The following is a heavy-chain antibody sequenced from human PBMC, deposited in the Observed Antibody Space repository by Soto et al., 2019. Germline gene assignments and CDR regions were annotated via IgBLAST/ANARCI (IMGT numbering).Heavy chain of an antibody. Sequence: RASVKVSCKASGYNFTSHYMHWVRQAPGQGLESMGIIYPRGGTTIYAQKFRGRVTMTRDTSTHTFYMELSSLRSEDTAMYYCARVGYSSTGTTFHYHGLDVWGQGTTVTVSS. CDR1: GYNFTSHY. J-gene: IGHJ6*02. D-gene: IGHD3-22*01. V-gene: IGHV1-46*01. CDR3: ARVGYSSTGTTFHYHGLDV. CDR2: IYPRGGTT.